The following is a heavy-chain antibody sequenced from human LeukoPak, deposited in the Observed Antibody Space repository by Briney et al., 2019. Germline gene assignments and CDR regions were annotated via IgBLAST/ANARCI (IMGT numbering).Heavy chain of an antibody. CDR3: ARVHYGYSGYDNFDY. V-gene: IGHV1-8*01. CDR1: GYTFTSYD. D-gene: IGHD5-12*01. J-gene: IGHJ4*02. Sequence: GASVKVSCKASGYTFTSYDINWVRQATGQGLEWMGWMNPNSGNTGYAQKFQGRVTMTRNASISTAYMELSSLRSEDTAVYYCARVHYGYSGYDNFDYWGQGTLVTVSS. CDR2: MNPNSGNT.